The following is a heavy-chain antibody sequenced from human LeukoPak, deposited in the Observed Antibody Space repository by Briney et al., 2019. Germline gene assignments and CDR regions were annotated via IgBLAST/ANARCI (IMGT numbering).Heavy chain of an antibody. Sequence: PSQTLSLTCAVYGGSFSGYYWSWIRQPPGKGLEWLGEINHSGSTNYNPSLKSRVTISVDTSKNQFSLKLSSVTAADTAVYYCARGSVGITMVRGVTPAFDYWGQGTLVTVSS. J-gene: IGHJ4*02. CDR3: ARGSVGITMVRGVTPAFDY. CDR1: GGSFSGYY. CDR2: INHSGST. D-gene: IGHD3-10*01. V-gene: IGHV4-34*01.